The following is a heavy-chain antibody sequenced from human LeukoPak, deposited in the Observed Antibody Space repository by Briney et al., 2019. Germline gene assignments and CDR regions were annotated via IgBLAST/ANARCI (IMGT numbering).Heavy chain of an antibody. V-gene: IGHV3-53*01. CDR2: IISGGGT. CDR1: GFTVSSNH. J-gene: IGHJ3*02. CDR3: AKEEPSTGAAFDI. Sequence: GGSLRLSCAVSGFTVSSNHMSWVRQAPGKGLEWVSGIISGGGTFYADSVKGRFTISRDNSKNTLYLRMNSLRAEDTAVYYCAKEEPSTGAAFDIWGQGTMVTVSP. D-gene: IGHD1-1*01.